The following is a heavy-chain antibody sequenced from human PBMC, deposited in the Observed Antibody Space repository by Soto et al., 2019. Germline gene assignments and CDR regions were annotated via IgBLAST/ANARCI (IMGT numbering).Heavy chain of an antibody. CDR3: ARVVVVAATSAVLDPPRGSYYYYGMDV. J-gene: IGHJ6*02. V-gene: IGHV4-34*01. CDR2: INHSGST. CDR1: GGSFSGYY. D-gene: IGHD2-15*01. Sequence: SETLSLTCAVYGGSFSGYYWSWIRQPPGKGLEWIGEINHSGSTNYNPSLKSRVTISVDTSKNQFSLRLRSVTAADTAVYYCARVVVVAATSAVLDPPRGSYYYYGMDVWGQGTTVTVSS.